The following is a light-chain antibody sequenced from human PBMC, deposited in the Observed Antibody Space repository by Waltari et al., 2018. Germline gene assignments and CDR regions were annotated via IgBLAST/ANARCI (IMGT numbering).Light chain of an antibody. CDR1: EALGIF. V-gene: IGKV1-27*01. CDR2: AAS. Sequence: DIQMTQSPSSLSASVGDTVTISCRAREALGIFLAWFQQKPGKAPKLLISAASTLQLGVPSRFSGSGSGSEFTLTISGLQAEDVGTYYCQKYNSAPWTFGPGTKVEIK. J-gene: IGKJ1*01. CDR3: QKYNSAPWT.